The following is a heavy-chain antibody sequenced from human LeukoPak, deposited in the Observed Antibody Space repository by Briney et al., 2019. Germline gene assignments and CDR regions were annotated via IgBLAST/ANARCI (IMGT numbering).Heavy chain of an antibody. CDR1: GFTFPDYP. Sequence: PGGSLRLSCAASGFTFPDYPMHWVRHIPGKGLEWITGINWNSGALGYADSVKGRFPVSRDNANNSLYLHMNSLRVEDTALYFCAKESRGLYDTAPSPNHYFDSWGQGTLVTVSS. D-gene: IGHD3-22*01. CDR2: INWNSGAL. CDR3: AKESRGLYDTAPSPNHYFDS. V-gene: IGHV3-9*01. J-gene: IGHJ4*02.